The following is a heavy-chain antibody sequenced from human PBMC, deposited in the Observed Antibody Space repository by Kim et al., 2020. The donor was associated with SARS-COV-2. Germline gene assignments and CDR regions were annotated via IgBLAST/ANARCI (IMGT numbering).Heavy chain of an antibody. CDR1: GGTFSSYA. CDR3: ARSCSGGSCYWGGLNWFDP. J-gene: IGHJ5*02. D-gene: IGHD2-15*01. V-gene: IGHV1-69*13. Sequence: SVKVSCKASGGTFSSYAISWVRQAPGQGLEWMGGIIPIFGTANYAQKFQGRVTITADESTSTAYMELSSLRSEDTAVYYCARSCSGGSCYWGGLNWFDPWGQGTLVTVSS. CDR2: IIPIFGTA.